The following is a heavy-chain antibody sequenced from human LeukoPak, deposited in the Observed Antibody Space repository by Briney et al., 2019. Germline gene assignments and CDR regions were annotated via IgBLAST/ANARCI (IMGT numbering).Heavy chain of an antibody. V-gene: IGHV3-7*03. CDR1: GFTFSSSW. CDR3: ARGFRRGSVDY. D-gene: IGHD3-10*01. CDR2: MNQDGSDK. J-gene: IGHJ4*02. Sequence: GGSLRLSCAASGFTFSSSWMIWVRQAPGKGLEWVANMNQDGSDKTYVDSVKGRFTISRDNARNSLYLQMNSLRAEDTAMYFCARGFRRGSVDYWGQGTLVTVSS.